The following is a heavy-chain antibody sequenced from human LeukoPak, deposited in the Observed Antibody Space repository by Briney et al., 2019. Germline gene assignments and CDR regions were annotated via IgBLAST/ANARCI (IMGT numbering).Heavy chain of an antibody. V-gene: IGHV4-59*01. J-gene: IGHJ1*01. D-gene: IGHD6-19*01. Sequence: SETLSLTCTVSGGSISSYYWSWIRQPPGKGLEWIGYIYYSGSTNYNPSLKSRVTISVDTSKSQFSLKLSSVTAADTAVYYCARSSSSGWYRHWGQGTLVTVSS. CDR2: IYYSGST. CDR3: ARSSSSGWYRH. CDR1: GGSISSYY.